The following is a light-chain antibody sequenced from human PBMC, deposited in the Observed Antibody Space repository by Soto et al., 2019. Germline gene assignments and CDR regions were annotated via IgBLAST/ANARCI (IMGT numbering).Light chain of an antibody. CDR2: EVR. CDR1: TGDVGTFDY. J-gene: IGLJ2*01. V-gene: IGLV2-14*01. CDR3: SSYTTISTVV. Sequence: QSALTQPAPVSGSPGQSITISCTGTTGDVGTFDYVSWYQYHPGNAPKLLIYEVRYRPSGVSNRFSGSKSGNTASLTISGLQAEDEADYYCSSYTTISTVVFGGGTKVTVL.